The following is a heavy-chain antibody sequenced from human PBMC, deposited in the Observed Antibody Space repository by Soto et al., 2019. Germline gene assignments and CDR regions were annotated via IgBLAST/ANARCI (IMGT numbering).Heavy chain of an antibody. Sequence: QVQLVQSGAEVKKPGSSVKVSCKASGGTFSSYAISWVRQAPGQGLEWMGGIIPIFGTANNAKKFQGRVTITADESTSTAYIELSSLRSEDTAVYYCALHYGSGSNYYYYGMDVWGQGTTVTVSS. V-gene: IGHV1-69*12. CDR2: IIPIFGTA. CDR1: GGTFSSYA. D-gene: IGHD3-10*01. CDR3: ALHYGSGSNYYYYGMDV. J-gene: IGHJ6*02.